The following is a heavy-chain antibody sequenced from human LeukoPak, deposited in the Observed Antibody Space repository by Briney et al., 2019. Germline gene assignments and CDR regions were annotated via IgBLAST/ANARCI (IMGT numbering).Heavy chain of an antibody. J-gene: IGHJ6*02. CDR3: TRSGLTGMRKYPRPDYYYYGMDV. CDR2: INHSGST. D-gene: IGHD2-2*01. V-gene: IGHV4-34*01. Sequence: SETLSLTCAVYGGSFSGYYWSWIRQPPGKGLEWIGEINHSGSTNYNPSLKSRVTISVDTSKNQFSLKLTSVTAADTAVYYCTRSGLTGMRKYPRPDYYYYGMDVWGQGTAVTVSS. CDR1: GGSFSGYY.